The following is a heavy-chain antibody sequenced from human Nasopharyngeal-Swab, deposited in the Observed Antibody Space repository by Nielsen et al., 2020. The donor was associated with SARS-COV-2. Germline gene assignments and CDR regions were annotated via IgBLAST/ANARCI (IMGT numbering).Heavy chain of an antibody. D-gene: IGHD5-18*01. CDR1: GGSFSGYY. CDR3: ASYRGYRRNGMDV. CDR2: INHSGST. Sequence: SQTLSLTCAVYGGSFSGYYWSWIRQPPGKGLEWIGEINHSGSTNYNPPLKSRVTISVDTSKNQFSLKLSSVTAADTAVYYCASYRGYRRNGMDVWGQGTTVTVSS. J-gene: IGHJ6*02. V-gene: IGHV4-34*01.